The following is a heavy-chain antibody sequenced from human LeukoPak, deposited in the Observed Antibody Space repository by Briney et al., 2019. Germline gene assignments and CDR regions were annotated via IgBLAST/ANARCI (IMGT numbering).Heavy chain of an antibody. J-gene: IGHJ5*02. V-gene: IGHV4-59*08. CDR1: GGSISSYY. CDR3: ARYLAPPGWFDP. Sequence: PSGTLSLTCTVSGGSISSYYWSWIRQPPGKGLEWIGYIYYSGSTNYNPSLKSRVTISVDTSKNQFSLKLSSVTAADTAVYYCARYLAPPGWFDPWGQGTLVTVSS. D-gene: IGHD1-14*01. CDR2: IYYSGST.